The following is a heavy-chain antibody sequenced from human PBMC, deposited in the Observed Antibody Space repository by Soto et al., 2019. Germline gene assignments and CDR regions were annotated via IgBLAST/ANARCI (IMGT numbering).Heavy chain of an antibody. Sequence: ASVKVSCKASRYTFTAYFIHWVRQAPGQGLEWMGWINPNNGDTGYAEKFLGRLTMTRDTSINTAYMELNRLRSDDTAVYYCARESYNWNYDYWGQGSLVTV. V-gene: IGHV1-2*02. D-gene: IGHD1-20*01. CDR1: RYTFTAYF. J-gene: IGHJ4*02. CDR3: ARESYNWNYDY. CDR2: INPNNGDT.